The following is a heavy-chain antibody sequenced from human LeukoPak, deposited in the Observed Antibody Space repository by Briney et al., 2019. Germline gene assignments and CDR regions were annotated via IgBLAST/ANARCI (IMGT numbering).Heavy chain of an antibody. D-gene: IGHD2-2*01. V-gene: IGHV3-48*03. Sequence: PGGSLRLSCAASGFTFSSYEMNWVRQAPGKGLEWVSYISSSGSTIYYADSVKGRFTISRDNAKNSLYLQMNSLRAEDAAVYYCARDRQLLWAYYFDYWGQGTLVTVSS. CDR2: ISSSGSTI. J-gene: IGHJ4*02. CDR1: GFTFSSYE. CDR3: ARDRQLLWAYYFDY.